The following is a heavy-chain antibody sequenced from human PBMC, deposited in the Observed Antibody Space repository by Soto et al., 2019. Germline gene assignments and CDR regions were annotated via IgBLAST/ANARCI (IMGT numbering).Heavy chain of an antibody. D-gene: IGHD1-20*01. Sequence: EVQLLESGGGLVQPGGSLRLSCAASGFAFSIYAMTWVRQAPGKGLEWVSSISGSGGSTYYADYVKGRFTISRDNSKNTLYLQMNSLRAEDTAVYYCAKCVITFSNWFDPWGQGTLVTVSS. CDR2: ISGSGGST. J-gene: IGHJ5*02. V-gene: IGHV3-23*01. CDR3: AKCVITFSNWFDP. CDR1: GFAFSIYA.